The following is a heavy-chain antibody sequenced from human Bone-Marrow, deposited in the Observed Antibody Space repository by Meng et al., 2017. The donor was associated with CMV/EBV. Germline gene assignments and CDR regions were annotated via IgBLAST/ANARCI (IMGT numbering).Heavy chain of an antibody. D-gene: IGHD3-3*01. Sequence: SETLSLTCTVSGGSVSSGSYYWSWIRQPPGKGLEWIGEINHSGSTNYNPSLKSRVTISVDTSKNQFSLKLSSVTAADTAVYYCARDRGAYYDFWSGYYGPYYYYGMDVWGQGTTVTVSS. J-gene: IGHJ6*02. CDR2: INHSGST. CDR3: ARDRGAYYDFWSGYYGPYYYYGMDV. V-gene: IGHV4-39*07. CDR1: GGSVSSGSYY.